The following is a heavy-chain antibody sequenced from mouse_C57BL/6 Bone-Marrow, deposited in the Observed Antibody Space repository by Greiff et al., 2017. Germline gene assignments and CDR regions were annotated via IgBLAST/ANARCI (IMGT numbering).Heavy chain of an antibody. J-gene: IGHJ2*01. CDR3: TTPDGYDYYLDY. CDR2: IDPEDGDT. Sequence: VQLQQSGAELVRPGASVKLSCTASGFNIKDDYMHWVKQRPEQGLEWIGWIDPEDGDTEYASKFQGKATITADTSSNTAYLQRSSLTSEDTADYCCTTPDGYDYYLDYWGQGTTVTVSS. V-gene: IGHV14-4*01. CDR1: GFNIKDDY. D-gene: IGHD2-2*01.